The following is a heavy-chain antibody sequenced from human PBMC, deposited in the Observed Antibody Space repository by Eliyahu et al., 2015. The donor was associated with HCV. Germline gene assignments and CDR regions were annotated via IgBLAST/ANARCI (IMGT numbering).Heavy chain of an antibody. CDR2: ISITGSSM. V-gene: IGHV3-48*01. Sequence: EVQLVESGGGSVQPGGSLRLSCAASGFTFRSYGMVWVRQAPGKGLGWVSYISITGSSMFYSESVKGRFIISRDNAETSLYLLMNSLRVADTAVYFCARVETYSDRWSGYPPYFDYWGRGTLVTVSS. CDR3: ARVETYSDRWSGYPPYFDY. D-gene: IGHD3-3*01. J-gene: IGHJ4*02. CDR1: GFTFRSYG.